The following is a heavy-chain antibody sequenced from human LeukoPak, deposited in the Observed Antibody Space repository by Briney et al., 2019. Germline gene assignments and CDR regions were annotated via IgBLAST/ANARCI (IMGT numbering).Heavy chain of an antibody. Sequence: GASVKVSCKASGYTFTNYGISWMRQAPGQGLEWMGWISAYTGNTNYAQNLQGRVTMTTDTSTSTAYMELRSLRSDDTAVYYCARSGVGYFYDTTGYYPLDYWGQGTLVTVSS. CDR1: GYTFTNYG. J-gene: IGHJ4*02. CDR2: ISAYTGNT. D-gene: IGHD3-22*01. CDR3: ARSGVGYFYDTTGYYPLDY. V-gene: IGHV1-18*01.